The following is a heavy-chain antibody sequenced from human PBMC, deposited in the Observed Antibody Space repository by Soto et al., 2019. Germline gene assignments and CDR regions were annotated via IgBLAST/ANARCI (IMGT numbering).Heavy chain of an antibody. J-gene: IGHJ4*02. CDR3: ARVLRFLEWYFARYYFDY. CDR1: GFTFSDYY. V-gene: IGHV3-11*06. Sequence: PGGSLRLSCAASGFTFSDYYMSWIRQAPGKGLEWVSYISSSSSNTNYADSVKGRFTISRDNAKNSLYLQMNSLRAEDTAVYYCARVLRFLEWYFARYYFDYWGQGTLVTVSS. CDR2: ISSSSSNT. D-gene: IGHD3-3*01.